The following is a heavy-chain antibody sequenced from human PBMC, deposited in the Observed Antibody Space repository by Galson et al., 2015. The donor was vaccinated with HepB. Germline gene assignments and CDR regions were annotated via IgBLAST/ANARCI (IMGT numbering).Heavy chain of an antibody. V-gene: IGHV1-69*13. D-gene: IGHD4-17*01. Sequence: SVKVSCKASGITFSRLSVTWVRQAPGRGLEWMGTSIPFFGTSNYAQRFQGRVAMTADESTTTVYMELSSLRSDDTAVYYCARDNGDYGGPNYYDPWGQGTLVTVSS. CDR1: GITFSRLS. CDR3: ARDNGDYGGPNYYDP. CDR2: SIPFFGTS. J-gene: IGHJ5*02.